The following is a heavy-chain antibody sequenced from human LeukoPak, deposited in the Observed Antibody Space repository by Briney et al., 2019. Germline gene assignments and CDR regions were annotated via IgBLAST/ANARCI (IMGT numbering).Heavy chain of an antibody. CDR3: AREVGRGHTFGSNY. CDR1: GGSITNNNYY. J-gene: IGHJ4*02. V-gene: IGHV4-39*02. Sequence: PSETLSLTCTVSGGSITNNNYYWDWIRQPPGKGLEWIGDLYYSGSTHYNPSLKSRVTISVDTSKNQFSLKLNSVTAADTAVYYCAREVGRGHTFGSNYWGQGTLVTVSS. CDR2: LYYSGST. D-gene: IGHD5-18*01.